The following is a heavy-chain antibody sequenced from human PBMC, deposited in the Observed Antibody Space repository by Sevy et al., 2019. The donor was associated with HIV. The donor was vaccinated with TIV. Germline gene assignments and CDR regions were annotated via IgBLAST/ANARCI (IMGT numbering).Heavy chain of an antibody. D-gene: IGHD1-7*01. Sequence: GGSLRLSCAASGFTVNSVYMSWVRQAPGKGLEWVSVIYSGGSTYYADSVKGRFTISRDNSKNTLYLQMNNLRAEDTAIYYCALRENYAADYFQHWGQGTLVTVSS. CDR3: ALRENYAADYFQH. J-gene: IGHJ1*01. CDR2: IYSGGST. CDR1: GFTVNSVY. V-gene: IGHV3-53*01.